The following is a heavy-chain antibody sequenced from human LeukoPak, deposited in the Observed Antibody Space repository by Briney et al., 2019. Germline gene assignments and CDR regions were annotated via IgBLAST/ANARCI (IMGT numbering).Heavy chain of an antibody. Sequence: GGSLRLSCAAFKFTFSTYGMHWVRQAPGKGLEWVAFIRYDGSNKYYADSVKGRFTISRDNSKNTLYLQMNSLRAEDTAVFYWARVHRIEWLLLDYWGQGTLVTVSS. CDR2: IRYDGSNK. D-gene: IGHD3-3*01. V-gene: IGHV3-30*02. J-gene: IGHJ4*02. CDR3: ARVHRIEWLLLDY. CDR1: KFTFSTYG.